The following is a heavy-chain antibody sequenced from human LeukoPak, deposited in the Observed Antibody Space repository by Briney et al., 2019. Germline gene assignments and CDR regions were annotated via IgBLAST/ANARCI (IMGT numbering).Heavy chain of an antibody. Sequence: PGGSLRLSCAAWGFTVGNNYMSWVRQAPGKGLQWVATMKYDGSEMFYVDSVKGRFTISRDNTKTSLYLQMNSLRAEDTALYYCARTSSGWGFYFWGQGALVTVSS. CDR3: ARTSSGWGFYF. V-gene: IGHV3-7*05. D-gene: IGHD6-19*01. CDR1: GFTVGNNY. J-gene: IGHJ4*02. CDR2: MKYDGSEM.